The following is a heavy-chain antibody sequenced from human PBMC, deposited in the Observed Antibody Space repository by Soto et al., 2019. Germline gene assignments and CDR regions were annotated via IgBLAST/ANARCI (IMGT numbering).Heavy chain of an antibody. CDR1: GFTFSSYG. V-gene: IGHV3-33*01. D-gene: IGHD6-19*01. J-gene: IGHJ2*01. Sequence: QVQLEESGGGVVQPGRSLRLSCAASGFTFSSYGMHCVRQAPGKGLEWVAVIWYDGSNKYYADSVKGRFTISRDNSKNTLYLQMNSLGAEDTAVYYCARIPQIAVAGTRFGYFDLWGRGTLVTVSS. CDR2: IWYDGSNK. CDR3: ARIPQIAVAGTRFGYFDL.